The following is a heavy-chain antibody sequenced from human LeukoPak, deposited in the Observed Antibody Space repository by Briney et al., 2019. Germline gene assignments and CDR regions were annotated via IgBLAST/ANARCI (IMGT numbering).Heavy chain of an antibody. CDR1: GFTFDDYA. Sequence: PGRSLRLSCAASGFTFDDYAMHWVRQAPGKGLEWVSGISWNSGSIGYADSVKGRFTISRDNAKNSLYLQMNSLRAEDTALYYCAKASGYCSSTSCPPDYWGQGTLVTVSS. CDR3: AKASGYCSSTSCPPDY. J-gene: IGHJ4*02. D-gene: IGHD2-2*01. CDR2: ISWNSGSI. V-gene: IGHV3-9*01.